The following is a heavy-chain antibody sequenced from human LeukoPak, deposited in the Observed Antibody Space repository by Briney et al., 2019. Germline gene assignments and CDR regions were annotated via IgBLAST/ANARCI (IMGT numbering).Heavy chain of an antibody. V-gene: IGHV3-30*03. Sequence: GGSLRLSCAASGFTFSSYSMNWVRQAPGKGLEWVAVISYDGSNKYYADSVKGRFTISRDNSKNTLYLQMNSLRAEDTAVYYCARDEFYWGQGTLVTVSS. CDR3: ARDEFY. J-gene: IGHJ4*02. CDR1: GFTFSSYS. CDR2: ISYDGSNK.